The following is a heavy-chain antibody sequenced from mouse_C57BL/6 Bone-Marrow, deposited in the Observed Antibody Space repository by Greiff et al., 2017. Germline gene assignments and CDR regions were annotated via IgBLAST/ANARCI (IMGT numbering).Heavy chain of an antibody. D-gene: IGHD4-1*01. J-gene: IGHJ3*01. Sequence: DVHLVESGGGLVQPGGSLKLSCAASGFTFSDYYMYWVRPTPEKRLEWVAYISNGGGSTYSPDTVKGRFTISRDNAKNTLYLQMSRLKSEDTAMYYCARLWVFAYWGQGTLVTVSA. CDR3: ARLWVFAY. CDR1: GFTFSDYY. V-gene: IGHV5-12*01. CDR2: ISNGGGST.